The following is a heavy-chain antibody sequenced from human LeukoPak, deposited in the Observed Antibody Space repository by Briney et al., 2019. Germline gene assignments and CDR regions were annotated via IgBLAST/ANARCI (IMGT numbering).Heavy chain of an antibody. CDR3: ARGVGYYDSSGTIDY. Sequence: PGGSLRLSCVASGFTFSSNWMHWVRQAPGKGLVWVSRINEDGRTTNYADSVKGRFTISRDNAKNTLYLQMNSLRAEDTAVYYCARGVGYYDSSGTIDYWGQGTLVTVSS. D-gene: IGHD3-22*01. V-gene: IGHV3-74*01. CDR2: INEDGRTT. J-gene: IGHJ4*02. CDR1: GFTFSSNW.